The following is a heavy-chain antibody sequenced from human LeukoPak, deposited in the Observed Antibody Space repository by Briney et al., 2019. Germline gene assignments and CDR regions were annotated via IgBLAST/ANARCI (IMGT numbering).Heavy chain of an antibody. V-gene: IGHV3-15*01. CDR3: SSGGHYFGS. D-gene: IGHD3-10*01. CDR1: GFTFSDAW. J-gene: IGHJ4*02. Sequence: GGSLRLSCAASGFTFSDAWMSWVRQVPGKGLEWVARIRSKTAGGTTDHAAPVKGRFTISRDDSKNMLYPQMNSLKTEDTAIYHCSSGGHYFGSWGQGTLVTVSS. CDR2: IRSKTAGGTT.